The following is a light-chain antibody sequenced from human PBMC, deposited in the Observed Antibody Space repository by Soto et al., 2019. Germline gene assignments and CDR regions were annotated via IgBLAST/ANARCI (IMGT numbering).Light chain of an antibody. J-gene: IGKJ4*01. V-gene: IGKV3-11*01. Sequence: EIVLTQSPGTLSLSPGERATLSCRASQSVFTSLAWFQQKPGQAPKLLISDTSNRASGIPARFSGSGSGTDFTLTISSLEPEDFAVYYCQQRNSWPLTFGGGTKVDI. CDR2: DTS. CDR3: QQRNSWPLT. CDR1: QSVFTS.